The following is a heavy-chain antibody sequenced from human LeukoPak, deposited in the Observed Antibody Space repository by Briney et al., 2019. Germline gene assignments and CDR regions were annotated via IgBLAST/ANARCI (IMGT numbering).Heavy chain of an antibody. CDR1: GGSVTSTTYY. V-gene: IGHV4-39*07. D-gene: IGHD3-10*01. Sequence: SETLSLTCTVSGGSVTSTTYYWGWVRQPPGKGLEWVGVVHYNGATYYDPSLKSRVTISVDTSKNQFSLKLSSVTAADTAVYYCARRSVRMVRGVIIGYFDYWGQGTLVTVSS. J-gene: IGHJ4*02. CDR3: ARRSVRMVRGVIIGYFDY. CDR2: VHYNGAT.